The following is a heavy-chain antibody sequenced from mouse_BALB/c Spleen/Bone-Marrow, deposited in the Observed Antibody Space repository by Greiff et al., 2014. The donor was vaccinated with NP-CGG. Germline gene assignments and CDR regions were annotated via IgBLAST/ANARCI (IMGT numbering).Heavy chain of an antibody. Sequence: VKLMESGAELVRPGSSVKISCKSSGYSFSNYWMNWMKQRPGQDLEWIGQIYPGDGDTNYNGKFKGKATLTADKSSSTAYMQLSSLTSEDSAVYFCASRGDYSYAMDYWGQGTSVTVSS. D-gene: IGHD1-1*01. CDR1: GYSFSNYW. J-gene: IGHJ4*01. CDR2: IYPGDGDT. V-gene: IGHV1-80*01. CDR3: ASRGDYSYAMDY.